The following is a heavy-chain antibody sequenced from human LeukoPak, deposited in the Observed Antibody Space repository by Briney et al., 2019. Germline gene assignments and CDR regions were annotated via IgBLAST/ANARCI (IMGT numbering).Heavy chain of an antibody. J-gene: IGHJ4*02. Sequence: GGSLRLSCAASGFTFSTFAMIWVRQPPGKGLEWVSSIFPSGGEIHYADSVRGRFTISRDNSKSTLSLQMNSLRAEDTAIYYCARGPMPRGYAYWGQGTLVTVSS. CDR1: GFTFSTFA. CDR3: ARGPMPRGYAY. V-gene: IGHV3-23*01. D-gene: IGHD3-10*01. CDR2: IFPSGGEI.